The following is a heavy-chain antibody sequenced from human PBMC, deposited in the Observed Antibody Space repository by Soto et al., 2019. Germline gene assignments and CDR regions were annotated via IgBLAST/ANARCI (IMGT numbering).Heavy chain of an antibody. CDR2: IYSSENT. V-gene: IGHV4-39*01. CDR3: ARLNGYCISTNCHGYYGMDV. CDR1: GDSVSTNSYS. D-gene: IGHD2-2*03. J-gene: IGHJ6*02. Sequence: QLQLQESGPGLVKPSETLSLTCTVSGDSVSTNSYSWGWIRQSPGKGLEWIGTIYSSENTYYNPSLLSRVTISVDTSKNEFSLWLSSVTAADTAVYYCARLNGYCISTNCHGYYGMDVWGQGTTVTVSS.